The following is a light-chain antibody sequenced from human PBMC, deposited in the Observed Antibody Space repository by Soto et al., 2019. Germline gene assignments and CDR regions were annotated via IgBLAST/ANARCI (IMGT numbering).Light chain of an antibody. V-gene: IGKV1-5*01. CDR3: QQYNSYSWT. J-gene: IGKJ1*01. CDR1: QSISSW. CDR2: DAS. Sequence: DIQMTQSPSTLSASVGDRVTITCRASQSISSWLAWYQQKPGKAPKLLIYDASSLESGVSSRFSGSGSGTEFTLTISSLQPDDFATYYCQQYNSYSWTFGQGTKLDIK.